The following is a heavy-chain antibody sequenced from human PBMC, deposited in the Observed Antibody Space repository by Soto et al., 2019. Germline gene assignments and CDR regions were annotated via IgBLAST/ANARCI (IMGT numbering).Heavy chain of an antibody. CDR2: TTDDGGRT. CDR1: GFSFSSYA. Sequence: EVQLLESGGGLVEPGGSLRLSCTASGFSFSSYAMTWVRQAPGKGLEWVSSTTDDGGRTFYADSVKGRFTISRDNSNNRGYLQMNSLRAEDTALYYCAKGGGFGTGAYYNVAYWGQGTLVTVSS. D-gene: IGHD3-10*01. J-gene: IGHJ4*02. V-gene: IGHV3-23*01. CDR3: AKGGGFGTGAYYNVAY.